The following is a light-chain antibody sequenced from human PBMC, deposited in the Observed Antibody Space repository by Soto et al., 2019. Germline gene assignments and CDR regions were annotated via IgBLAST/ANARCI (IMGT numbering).Light chain of an antibody. CDR1: QSVSSSY. CDR2: GAS. J-gene: IGKJ1*01. V-gene: IGKV3-20*01. Sequence: VFAQSVCTLSLSPAARATLSCRAGQSVSSSYLAWNQQNPGQAPRLLIYGASTRATGIPDRFSDSGSGTGFTLTISDVQPEDFALYYCHQRQSWPRTFGQGTKVDIK. CDR3: HQRQSWPRT.